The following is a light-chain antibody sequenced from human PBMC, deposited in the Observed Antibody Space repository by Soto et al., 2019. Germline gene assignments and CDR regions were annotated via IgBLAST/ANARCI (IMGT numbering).Light chain of an antibody. CDR1: QSIGNY. Sequence: DIQMTQSPSSLSASIGDNVTITCRPSQSIGNYLNWYQQKPGKAPTLLIYAKSILQSGVPSRFSGSGSGTEFTLSISSLQPEDFASYYCQQNFRTSITFGQGTRLEIK. CDR3: QQNFRTSIT. CDR2: AKS. V-gene: IGKV1-39*01. J-gene: IGKJ5*01.